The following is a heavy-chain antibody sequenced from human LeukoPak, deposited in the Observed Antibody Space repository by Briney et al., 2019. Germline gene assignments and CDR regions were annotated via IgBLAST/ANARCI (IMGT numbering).Heavy chain of an antibody. CDR1: GFTFSSYA. CDR3: ARILYDSSGYHFDY. D-gene: IGHD3-22*01. Sequence: GGSLRLSCAASGFTFSSYAMSWVRQAPGKGLEWVSAISGSGGSTYYADSVKGRFTISRDNSKNTLYLQMNSLRVEDTAVFYCARILYDSSGYHFDYWGQGTLVTVSS. V-gene: IGHV3-23*01. J-gene: IGHJ4*02. CDR2: ISGSGGST.